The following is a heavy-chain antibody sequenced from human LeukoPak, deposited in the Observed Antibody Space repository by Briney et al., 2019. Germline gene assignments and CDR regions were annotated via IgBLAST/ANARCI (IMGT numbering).Heavy chain of an antibody. CDR3: ARLWFGESSFRFDP. V-gene: IGHV1-2*04. Sequence: ASVKVSCKASGYTFTGYYMHWVRQAPGQGLEWMGWINPNSGGTNYAQKFQGWVTMTRDTSISTAYMELSRLRSDDTAVYYCARLWFGESSFRFDPWGQGTLVTVSS. J-gene: IGHJ5*02. CDR2: INPNSGGT. CDR1: GYTFTGYY. D-gene: IGHD3-10*01.